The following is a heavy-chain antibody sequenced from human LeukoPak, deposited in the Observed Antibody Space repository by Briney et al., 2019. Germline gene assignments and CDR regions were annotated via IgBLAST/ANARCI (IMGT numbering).Heavy chain of an antibody. Sequence: GDALKISCKWSGYSFTSYWIGWVRQMTGKCLEWMGKIYPGDSDTRYSASLQGQVTISADKSISTAYLQWSSLKASDTAMYYCARVTSSGYLRCPFDYWGQGTLVTVSS. CDR2: IYPGDSDT. D-gene: IGHD3-22*01. V-gene: IGHV5-51*01. CDR3: ARVTSSGYLRCPFDY. CDR1: GYSFTSYW. J-gene: IGHJ4*02.